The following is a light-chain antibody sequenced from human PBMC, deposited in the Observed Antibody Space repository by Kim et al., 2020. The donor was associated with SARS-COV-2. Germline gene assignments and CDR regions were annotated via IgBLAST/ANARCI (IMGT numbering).Light chain of an antibody. CDR3: QQYDKSPYT. J-gene: IGKJ2*01. V-gene: IGKV3-20*01. Sequence: IFFTHSPFTLSFSPGYISTLSCRASQSVTSNNLAWFQQKPGQAPGLLIYGTSSRATGIPDRFSGSGSGTDFTLTISRLEPEDFAVYYCQQYDKSPYTFGQGTKLEIK. CDR2: GTS. CDR1: QSVTSNN.